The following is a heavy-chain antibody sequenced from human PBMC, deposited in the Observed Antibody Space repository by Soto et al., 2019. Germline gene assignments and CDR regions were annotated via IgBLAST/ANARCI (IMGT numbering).Heavy chain of an antibody. J-gene: IGHJ6*02. CDR2: IYHSGST. V-gene: IGHV4-31*03. CDR3: ARSPDSSGYYPRWYYYGMDV. D-gene: IGHD3-22*01. CDR1: GGSISSGGYY. Sequence: PSETLSLTCTVSGGSISSGGYYWSWIRQHPGKGLEWIGDIYHSGSTNYNPSLKSRVTISVDKSKNQFSLKLSSVTAADTAVYYCARSPDSSGYYPRWYYYGMDVWGQGTAVTVSS.